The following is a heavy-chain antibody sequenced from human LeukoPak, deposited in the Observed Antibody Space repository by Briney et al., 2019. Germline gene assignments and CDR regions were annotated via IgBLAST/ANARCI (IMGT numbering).Heavy chain of an antibody. D-gene: IGHD3-3*01. CDR3: ARKGLSGSDLYYFDY. J-gene: IGHJ4*02. CDR1: GGTFSSYA. V-gene: IGHV1-69*05. Sequence: RASVKVSCKASGGTFSSYAISWVRQAPGQGLEWMGGIIPIFGTANYAQKFQGRVTITTDESTSTAYMELSSLRSEDTAVYYCARKGLSGSDLYYFDYWGQGTLVTVSS. CDR2: IIPIFGTA.